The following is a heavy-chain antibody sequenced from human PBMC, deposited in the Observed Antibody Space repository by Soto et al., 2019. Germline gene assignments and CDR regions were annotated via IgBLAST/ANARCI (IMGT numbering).Heavy chain of an antibody. CDR2: ISSSSSTI. D-gene: IGHD6-6*01. J-gene: IGHJ6*02. CDR1: GFTFSSYW. CDR3: ARPEYSSSSYGMDV. Sequence: PGGSLRLSCAASGFTFSSYWMSWVRQAPGKGLEWVSYISSSSSTIYYADSVKGRFTISRDNAKNSLYLQMNSLRDEDTAVYYCARPEYSSSSYGMDVWGQGTTVTVSS. V-gene: IGHV3-48*02.